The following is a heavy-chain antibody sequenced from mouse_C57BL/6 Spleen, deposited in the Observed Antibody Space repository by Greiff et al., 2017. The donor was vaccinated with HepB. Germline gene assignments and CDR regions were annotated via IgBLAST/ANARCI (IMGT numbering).Heavy chain of an antibody. V-gene: IGHV1-69*01. Sequence: VQLQQPGAELVMPGASVKLSCKASGYTFTSYWMHWVKQRPGQGLEWIGELDPSDSYTNYNKKFKGKSTLTVDKSSSTAYMQLSSLTSEDSAVYYCARDYGSRTGLAYWGQGTLVTVSA. CDR2: LDPSDSYT. J-gene: IGHJ3*01. CDR3: ARDYGSRTGLAY. D-gene: IGHD1-1*01. CDR1: GYTFTSYW.